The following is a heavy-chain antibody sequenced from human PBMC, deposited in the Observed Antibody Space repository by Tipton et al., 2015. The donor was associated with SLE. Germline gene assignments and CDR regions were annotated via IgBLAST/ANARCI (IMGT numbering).Heavy chain of an antibody. D-gene: IGHD3-22*01. CDR2: IKQEGRES. Sequence: GSLRLSCAASGFIFSRQWMSWVRQAPGKGLEWVANIKQEGRESRKEGPVKGRFTISSDNAKNSLYLQMNSLRAEDTAVYYCAKAPYYYDGHDAFDIWGQGTMVTVSS. CDR3: AKAPYYYDGHDAFDI. J-gene: IGHJ3*02. CDR1: GFIFSRQW. V-gene: IGHV3-7*05.